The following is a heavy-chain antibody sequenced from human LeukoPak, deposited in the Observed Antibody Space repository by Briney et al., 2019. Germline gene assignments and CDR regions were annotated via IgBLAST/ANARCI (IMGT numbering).Heavy chain of an antibody. V-gene: IGHV4-34*01. CDR1: GGSFSGYY. J-gene: IGHJ5*02. CDR3: ARVHYSNGVLDP. Sequence: SETLSLTCAVYGGSFSGYYWSWIRQPPGKGLEWIGEINHSGSTNYIPSLKSRVTISVDTSKNQFSLKLSSVTAADPAVYYCARVHYSNGVLDPWGQGTLVTVSS. D-gene: IGHD3-10*01. CDR2: INHSGST.